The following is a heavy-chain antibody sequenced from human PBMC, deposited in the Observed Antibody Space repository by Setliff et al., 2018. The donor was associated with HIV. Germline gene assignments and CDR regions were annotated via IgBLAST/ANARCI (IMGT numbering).Heavy chain of an antibody. CDR2: IIPIYGTA. Sequence: SVKVSCKASGDIFSRYGISWVRQAPGQGLEWMGGIIPIYGTANSAQKFQGRVTITADESTSTAYMELSTLRSEDTAVYFCAGDGGYSGHQWFGDAFDIWGQGTMVTVSS. CDR1: GDIFSRYG. J-gene: IGHJ3*02. D-gene: IGHD5-12*01. CDR3: AGDGGYSGHQWFGDAFDI. V-gene: IGHV1-69*13.